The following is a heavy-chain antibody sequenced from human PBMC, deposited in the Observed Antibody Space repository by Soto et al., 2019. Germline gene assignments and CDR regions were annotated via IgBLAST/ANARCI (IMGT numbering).Heavy chain of an antibody. CDR3: ARTLPDSYDSGPFYFFFDY. D-gene: IGHD3-22*01. V-gene: IGHV2-70*01. Sequence: ASGPTLVNPTQTLTLTCTFSGFSLSTTNMCVSWIRQPPGKAPEWLALIDWDDDKYYDPSLKTRLTISKDTSRNQVVLTMTNMDPVDTATYYCARTLPDSYDSGPFYFFFDYWGQGTPVTVSS. J-gene: IGHJ4*02. CDR2: IDWDDDK. CDR1: GFSLSTTNMC.